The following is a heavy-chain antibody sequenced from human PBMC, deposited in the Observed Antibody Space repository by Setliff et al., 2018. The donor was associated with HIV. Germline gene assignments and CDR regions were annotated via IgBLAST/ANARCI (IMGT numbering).Heavy chain of an antibody. J-gene: IGHJ4*02. CDR1: GYTFTGYY. CDR3: ARDRRTHYYDSSGLDY. D-gene: IGHD3-22*01. Sequence: ASGRSCKASGYTFTGYYMHWVRQAPGQGLEWMGWINPNSGGTNYAQKFQGRVTMTRDTSISTAYMELSRLRSDDTAVYYCARDRRTHYYDSSGLDYWGQGTLVTVSS. V-gene: IGHV1-2*02. CDR2: INPNSGGT.